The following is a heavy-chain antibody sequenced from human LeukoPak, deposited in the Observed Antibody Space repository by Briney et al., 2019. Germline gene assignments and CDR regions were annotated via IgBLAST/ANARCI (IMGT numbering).Heavy chain of an antibody. D-gene: IGHD6-25*01. Sequence: TGGSLRLSCAASGFAVSSSYMSWVRQAPGEGLEWVSVIHSGGNTYYADSVKGRFTISRDNSKNTLYLQMNSLRADDTAVYYCARDLNSSGSYCGQGVLVTVSS. CDR3: ARDLNSSGSY. V-gene: IGHV3-53*01. CDR1: GFAVSSSY. CDR2: IHSGGNT. J-gene: IGHJ4*02.